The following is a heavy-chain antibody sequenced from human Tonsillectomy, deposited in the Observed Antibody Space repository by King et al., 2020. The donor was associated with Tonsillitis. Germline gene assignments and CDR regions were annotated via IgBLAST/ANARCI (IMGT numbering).Heavy chain of an antibody. CDR1: GGSISSYY. CDR2: IYYSGST. J-gene: IGHJ6*02. V-gene: IGHV4-59*01. D-gene: IGHD3-22*01. Sequence: QLQESGPGLVKPSETLSLTCTVSGGSISSYYWSWIRQPPGKGLEWIGYIYYSGSTNYNPSLKSRVTISVDTSKNQFSLKLSSVTAADTAVYYCARETFSGYQPNRVSPLAGGMDVWGQGTTVTVSS. CDR3: ARETFSGYQPNRVSPLAGGMDV.